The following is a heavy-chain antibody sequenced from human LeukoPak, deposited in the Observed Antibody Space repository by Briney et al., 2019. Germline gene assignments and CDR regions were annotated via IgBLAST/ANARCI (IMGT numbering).Heavy chain of an antibody. V-gene: IGHV3-23*01. D-gene: IGHD3-22*01. J-gene: IGHJ4*02. CDR3: ARDRGGLTMIVPSDY. CDR1: GFTFSSYA. CDR2: IGSGGSA. Sequence: GGSLRLSCAASGFTFSSYAMTWVRQAPGKGLEWVSAIGSGGSAYYADSVKGRFTISRDNSKNSLYLHMNSLRAEDTAVYYCARDRGGLTMIVPSDYWGQGTLVTVSS.